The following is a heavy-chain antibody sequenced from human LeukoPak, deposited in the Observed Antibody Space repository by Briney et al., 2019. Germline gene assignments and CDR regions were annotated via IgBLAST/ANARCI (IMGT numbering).Heavy chain of an antibody. CDR2: IYSGGST. CDR1: GFTFDDYG. Sequence: GGSLRLSCAASGFTFDDYGMSWVRQAPGKGLEWVSVIYSGGSTYYADSVKGRFTISRDNSKNTLYLQMNSLRAEDTAVYYCARGVVKRSYNWFDPWGQGTLVTVSS. J-gene: IGHJ5*02. V-gene: IGHV3-53*01. CDR3: ARGVVKRSYNWFDP.